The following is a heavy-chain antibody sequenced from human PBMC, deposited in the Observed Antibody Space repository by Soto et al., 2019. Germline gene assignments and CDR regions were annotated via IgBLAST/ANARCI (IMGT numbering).Heavy chain of an antibody. V-gene: IGHV4-39*01. Sequence: SETLSLTCTVSGGSISSYYWSWIRQPPGKGLEWIGSIYYSGSTYYNPSLKSRVTISVDTSKNQFSLKLSSVTAADTAVYYCARGGTYYYDSSGSRGAFDIWGQGTMVTVSS. J-gene: IGHJ3*02. D-gene: IGHD3-22*01. CDR2: IYYSGST. CDR3: ARGGTYYYDSSGSRGAFDI. CDR1: GGSISSYY.